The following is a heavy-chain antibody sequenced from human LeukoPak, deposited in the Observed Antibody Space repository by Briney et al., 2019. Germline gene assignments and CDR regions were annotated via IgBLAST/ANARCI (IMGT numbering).Heavy chain of an antibody. CDR2: ISGSGRGSTT. D-gene: IGHD2-15*01. J-gene: IGHJ4*02. V-gene: IGHV3-23*01. Sequence: GGSLRLSCAASGFTFSSYALSWVRQAPGKGLEWVSNISGSGRGSTTYYADSVKGRSTISRDNSKNTLYLQMNSLRAEDTAVYYCAKDHCSGGSCYTNYWGQGTLVTVSS. CDR3: AKDHCSGGSCYTNY. CDR1: GFTFSSYA.